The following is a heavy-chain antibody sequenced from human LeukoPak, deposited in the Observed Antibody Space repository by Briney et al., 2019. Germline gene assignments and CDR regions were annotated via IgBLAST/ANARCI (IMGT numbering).Heavy chain of an antibody. V-gene: IGHV4-4*09. D-gene: IGHD2-2*01. CDR2: IYTSGST. CDR3: ARHGKDCSSTSCKYYYFYYYMDV. Sequence: SETLSLTCAVYGGSFSSHYWSWIRQPPGKGLEWIGYIYTSGSTNYNPSLKSRVTISVDTSKNQFSLKLSSVTAADTAVYYCARHGKDCSSTSCKYYYFYYYMDVWGKGTTVTVSS. J-gene: IGHJ6*03. CDR1: GGSFSSHY.